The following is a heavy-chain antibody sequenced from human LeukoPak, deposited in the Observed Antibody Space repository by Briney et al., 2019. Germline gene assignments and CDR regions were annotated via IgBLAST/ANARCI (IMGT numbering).Heavy chain of an antibody. V-gene: IGHV3-23*01. CDR2: ISGGGGNT. CDR3: AKCSTYCSGGSCYSYYYYGMDV. Sequence: PGGSLRLSCAASGFTFSSYAMSWVRQAPGKGLEWVSAISGGGGNTYYADSVKGRFTISRDNFKNTLYLQMNSLRAEDTAVYYCAKCSTYCSGGSCYSYYYYGMDVWGQGTTVTVSS. D-gene: IGHD2-15*01. CDR1: GFTFSSYA. J-gene: IGHJ6*02.